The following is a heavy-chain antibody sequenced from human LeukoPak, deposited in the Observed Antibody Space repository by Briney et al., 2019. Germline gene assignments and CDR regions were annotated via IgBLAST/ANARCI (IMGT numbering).Heavy chain of an antibody. J-gene: IGHJ4*02. CDR3: VREGRGCSSSSCQFDD. V-gene: IGHV3-21*01. D-gene: IGHD2-2*01. Sequence: GGSLRLSCAASGFTFQTYTTHWVRQAPEKGLEWVSTIGGNNDYIFYSDSTRGRFTISRDNAKNSLYLQMTSLRDEDTALYFCVREGRGCSSSSCQFDDWGQGTQVAVSS. CDR1: GFTFQTYT. CDR2: IGGNNDYI.